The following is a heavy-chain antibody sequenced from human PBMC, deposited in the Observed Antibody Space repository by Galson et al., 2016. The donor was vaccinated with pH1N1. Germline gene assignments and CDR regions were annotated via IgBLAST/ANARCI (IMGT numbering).Heavy chain of an antibody. CDR1: GGSISSDSSY. CDR3: AGDHGEVHGENFYYYGMDV. V-gene: IGHV4-31*03. CDR2: IYYTGNT. Sequence: TLSLTCTVSGGSISSDSSYWSWIRQPPGKGLEWIGYIYYTGNTYYNPSLKSRLIISVDTSKNQFSLKLTSVTAADTAVYYCAGDHGEVHGENFYYYGMDVWGQGTTVTVSS. D-gene: IGHD4-17*01. J-gene: IGHJ6*02.